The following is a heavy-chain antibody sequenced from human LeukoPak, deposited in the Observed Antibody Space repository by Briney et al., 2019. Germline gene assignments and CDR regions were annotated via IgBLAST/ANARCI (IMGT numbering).Heavy chain of an antibody. D-gene: IGHD3-3*01. CDR1: GYSISSGYY. J-gene: IGHJ4*02. Sequence: SETLSLTCTVSGYSISSGYYWDWIRQPPGKGLEWIANIYHSGGTYYNPSLKSRVTISVDTSKNQFSLKLSSVTAADTAVYYCANGRGLRFLERWGQGTLVTVSS. V-gene: IGHV4-38-2*02. CDR2: IYHSGGT. CDR3: ANGRGLRFLER.